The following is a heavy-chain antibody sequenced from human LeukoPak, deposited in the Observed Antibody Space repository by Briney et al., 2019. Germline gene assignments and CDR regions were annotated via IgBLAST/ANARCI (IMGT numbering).Heavy chain of an antibody. J-gene: IGHJ4*02. CDR1: GFTFAKYA. CDR3: AKDRAGAN. V-gene: IGHV3-23*01. Sequence: PGGXXXXXCVGXGFTFAKYAMTWVREAPGKGVEWVSVISGSGNVTYYAESVKGGFTISRDNSKRTLYLQMDSLRADDTAIYYCAKDRAGANWGQGTLVLVSS. CDR2: ISGSGNVT.